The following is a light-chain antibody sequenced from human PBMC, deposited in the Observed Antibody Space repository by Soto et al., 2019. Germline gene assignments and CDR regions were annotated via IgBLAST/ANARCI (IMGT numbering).Light chain of an antibody. CDR3: QQRGHWPS. V-gene: IGKV3-11*01. CDR1: QSLDNY. J-gene: IGKJ4*01. Sequence: EIVLTQSPATLSLSPGERATLSCRASQSLDNYLAWYQHKPGQAPRLLIYDASTRATDIPPRFSGSGSGTDFPLTISSLEPEDFAVYYCQQRGHWPSFGGGTKVEIK. CDR2: DAS.